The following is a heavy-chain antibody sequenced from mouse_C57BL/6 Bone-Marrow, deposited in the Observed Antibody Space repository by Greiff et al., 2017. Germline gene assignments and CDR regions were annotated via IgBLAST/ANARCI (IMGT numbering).Heavy chain of an antibody. Sequence: QVQLKESGPGLVQPSQSLSITCTVSGFSLTSYGVHWVRQSPGKGLEWLGVIWSGGSTDYNAAFISRLSISKDNSTSQVFFKMNSLQADDTAVYYCALTGTYYFDYGGRGTTLTVSA. CDR3: ALTGTYYFDY. D-gene: IGHD4-1*01. CDR1: GFSLTSYG. J-gene: IGHJ2*01. CDR2: IWSGGST. V-gene: IGHV2-2*01.